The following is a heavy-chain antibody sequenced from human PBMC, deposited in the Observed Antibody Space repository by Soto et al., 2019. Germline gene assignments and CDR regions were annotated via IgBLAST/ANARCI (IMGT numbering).Heavy chain of an antibody. CDR3: AKLYHYSDSSAYYSDALDI. D-gene: IGHD3-22*01. Sequence: GGSLRLSCEASGFTFRSYAMIWVRQAPGKGLDWVSTISGSGHSSYDADSVKGRFTTSRDNSKNTLYLRLDSLRAEDTAVYYCAKLYHYSDSSAYYSDALDIWGQGTLVTVSS. V-gene: IGHV3-23*01. CDR2: ISGSGHSS. CDR1: GFTFRSYA. J-gene: IGHJ3*02.